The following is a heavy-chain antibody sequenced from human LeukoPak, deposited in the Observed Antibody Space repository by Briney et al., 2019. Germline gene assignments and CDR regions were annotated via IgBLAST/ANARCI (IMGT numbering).Heavy chain of an antibody. J-gene: IGHJ4*02. CDR2: IYYSGST. Sequence: SETLSLTCTVSGGSISSYYWSWIRQPPGKGLEWIGYIYYSGSTNCNPSLKSRVTISVDTSKNQFSLKLSSVTAADTAVYYCARAYYYDSSGYYYGGEFGYWGQGTLVTVSS. CDR1: GGSISSYY. V-gene: IGHV4-59*01. D-gene: IGHD3-22*01. CDR3: ARAYYYDSSGYYYGGEFGY.